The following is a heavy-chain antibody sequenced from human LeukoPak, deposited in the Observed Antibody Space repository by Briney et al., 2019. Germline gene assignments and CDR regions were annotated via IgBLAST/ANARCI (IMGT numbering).Heavy chain of an antibody. V-gene: IGHV4-34*01. D-gene: IGHD3-3*01. CDR2: INHSGST. J-gene: IGHJ4*02. Sequence: KASETLSLTCAVYGGSFSGYYWSWIRQPPGKGLEWIGEINHSGSTNYNPSLKSRVTISVDTSENQFSLKLSSVTAADTAVYYCARGQGEVLRFLEWLFHYFDYWGQGTLVTVSS. CDR1: GGSFSGYY. CDR3: ARGQGEVLRFLEWLFHYFDY.